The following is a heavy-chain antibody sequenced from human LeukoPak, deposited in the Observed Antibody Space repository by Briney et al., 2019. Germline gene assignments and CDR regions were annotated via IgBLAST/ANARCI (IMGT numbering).Heavy chain of an antibody. J-gene: IGHJ6*03. D-gene: IGHD1-26*01. Sequence: ASVKVSCKASGYTFTSYYMHWVRQAPGEGLEWMGIINPTGGSTSYAQKFQGRVTMTRNTSISTAYMELSSLRSEDTAVYYCARLAREGDYSMDVWGKGTTVTISS. CDR1: GYTFTSYY. CDR3: ARLAREGDYSMDV. V-gene: IGHV1-46*01. CDR2: INPTGGST.